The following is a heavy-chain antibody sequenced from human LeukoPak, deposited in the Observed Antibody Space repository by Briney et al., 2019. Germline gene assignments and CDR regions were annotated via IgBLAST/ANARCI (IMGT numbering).Heavy chain of an antibody. Sequence: SGGSLRLSCAASGFTFSSYNMNWVRQAPGKGLDWVSSISTTSTYISYTDSVKGRFTISRDNAKNSLYLHMNSLRVEDTAVYYCARTTHPSGPFDPWGQGTLVTVSS. D-gene: IGHD1-26*01. CDR2: ISTTSTYI. V-gene: IGHV3-21*01. J-gene: IGHJ5*02. CDR1: GFTFSSYN. CDR3: ARTTHPSGPFDP.